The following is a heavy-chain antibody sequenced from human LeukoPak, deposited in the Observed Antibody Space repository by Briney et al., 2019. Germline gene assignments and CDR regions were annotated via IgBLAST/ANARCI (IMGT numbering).Heavy chain of an antibody. CDR1: GYTFTSYY. CDR2: INPSGGST. D-gene: IGHD3-3*01. CDR3: ARGFSTIFGVVIPPDV. J-gene: IGHJ6*04. V-gene: IGHV1-46*01. Sequence: GASVKVSCKASGYTFTSYYMHLVRQAPGQGLEWVGIINPSGGSTSYAQKFQGRVTMTRDTSTSTVYMEMSSLRSEDTAVYYCARGFSTIFGVVIPPDVWGKGTTVTVSS.